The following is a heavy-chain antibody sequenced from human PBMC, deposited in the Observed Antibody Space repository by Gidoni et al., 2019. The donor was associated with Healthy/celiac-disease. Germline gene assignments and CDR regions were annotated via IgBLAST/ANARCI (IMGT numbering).Heavy chain of an antibody. V-gene: IGHV4-39*01. CDR3: ARRYYDILTGYSGALDY. Sequence: QLQLQESGPGLVKPSETLSLTCTVSGGSISSSRYYWGWIRQPPGKGLEWIGSIYYSGSTYYNPSLKSRVTISVDTSKNQFSLKLSSVTAADTAVYYCARRYYDILTGYSGALDYWGQGTLVTVSS. J-gene: IGHJ4*02. CDR1: GGSISSSRYY. CDR2: IYYSGST. D-gene: IGHD3-9*01.